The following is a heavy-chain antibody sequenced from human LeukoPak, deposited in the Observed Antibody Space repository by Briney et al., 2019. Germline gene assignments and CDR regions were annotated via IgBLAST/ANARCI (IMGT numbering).Heavy chain of an antibody. J-gene: IGHJ4*02. CDR1: GHSLSSGYY. V-gene: IGHV4-38-2*01. CDR2: IYHSGST. CDR3: AAGLWFGDRAFDY. D-gene: IGHD3-10*01. Sequence: SETLSLTCALSGHSLSSGYYWGWIRQPPGKGLEWIGSIYHSGSTYYNPSLKSRVTISVDTSKNQFSLKLSSVTAADTAVYYCAAGLWFGDRAFDYWGQGTLVTVSS.